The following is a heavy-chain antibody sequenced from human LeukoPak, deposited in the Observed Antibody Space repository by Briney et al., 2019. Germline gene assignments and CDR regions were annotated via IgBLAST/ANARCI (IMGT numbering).Heavy chain of an antibody. CDR2: INSDGSWT. V-gene: IGHV3-74*01. J-gene: IGHJ4*02. CDR1: GTYW. CDR3: VRVPPGSGDLQR. Sequence: GGSLRLSCAASGTYWMHWVRQAPGKGLVWVSHINSDGSWTGYADSVKGRFTISRDNAENSLFLQMNSLRVEDTAVYYCVRVPPGSGDLQRWDQGTLVTVSS. D-gene: IGHD1-26*01.